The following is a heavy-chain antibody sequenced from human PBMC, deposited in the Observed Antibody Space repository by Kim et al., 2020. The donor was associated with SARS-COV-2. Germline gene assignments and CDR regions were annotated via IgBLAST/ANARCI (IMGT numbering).Heavy chain of an antibody. J-gene: IGHJ6*02. CDR3: ARDEELLWFGEYYGMDV. V-gene: IGHV3-11*06. D-gene: IGHD3-10*01. Sequence: SVKGRFTITRANAKNSLYLQMNSLRAEDTAVYYCARDEELLWFGEYYGMDVWGQGTTVTVSS.